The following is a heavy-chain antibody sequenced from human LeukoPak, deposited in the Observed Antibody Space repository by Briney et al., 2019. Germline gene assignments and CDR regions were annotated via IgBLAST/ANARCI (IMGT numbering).Heavy chain of an antibody. Sequence: ASVKASCKASGYTFTGYYMHWVRQAPGQGLEWMGWINPNSGGTNYAQKFQGRVTMTRDTSISTAYMELSRLRSDDTAVYYCANYYGSGSPTDAFDIWGQGTMVTVSS. V-gene: IGHV1-2*02. CDR2: INPNSGGT. J-gene: IGHJ3*02. CDR3: ANYYGSGSPTDAFDI. CDR1: GYTFTGYY. D-gene: IGHD3-10*01.